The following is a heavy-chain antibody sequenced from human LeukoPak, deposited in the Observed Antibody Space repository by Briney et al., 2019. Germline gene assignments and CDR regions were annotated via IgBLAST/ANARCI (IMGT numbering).Heavy chain of an antibody. CDR3: ARDMQFEPASDFDY. CDR1: GFTFSSYA. Sequence: PGRSLRLSCAASGFTFSSYAMHWVRQAPGKGLEWVAVISYDGSNKYYADSVKGRFTISRDNSKNTLYLQMNSLRAEDTAVYYCARDMQFEPASDFDYWGQRTLVTVSS. V-gene: IGHV3-30-3*01. J-gene: IGHJ4*02. D-gene: IGHD1-14*01. CDR2: ISYDGSNK.